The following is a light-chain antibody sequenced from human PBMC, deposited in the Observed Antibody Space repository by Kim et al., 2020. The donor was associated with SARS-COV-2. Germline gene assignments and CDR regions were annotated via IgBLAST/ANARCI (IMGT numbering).Light chain of an antibody. CDR1: QSVLYSSNNKNY. CDR3: QHYYSTPFS. CDR2: WAS. Sequence: DIVMTQSPDSLAVSLGERATINCKSSQSVLYSSNNKNYLAWYQQKPGQPPKLLIYWASTRESGVPDRFSGSGSGADFTLTISSLQAEDVAVYYSQHYYSTPFSFGQATKLEI. J-gene: IGKJ2*03. V-gene: IGKV4-1*01.